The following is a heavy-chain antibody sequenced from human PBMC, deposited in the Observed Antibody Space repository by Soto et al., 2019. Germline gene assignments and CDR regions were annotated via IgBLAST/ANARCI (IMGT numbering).Heavy chain of an antibody. CDR3: ASARDSSGSPGVY. J-gene: IGHJ4*02. CDR2: INAGNDNT. Sequence: QVQLVQSGAEEKKPGASVKVSCKASGYTFTSYAMHWVRQAPGQRLEWMGWINAGNDNTKYSQKFQGRVTLTRDTAASTAYMELSSLRSEDTAVYYCASARDSSGSPGVYGGQGTLVTVSS. D-gene: IGHD1-26*01. V-gene: IGHV1-3*05. CDR1: GYTFTSYA.